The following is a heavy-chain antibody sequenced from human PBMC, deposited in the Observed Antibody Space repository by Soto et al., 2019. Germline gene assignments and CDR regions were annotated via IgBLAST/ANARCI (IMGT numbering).Heavy chain of an antibody. V-gene: IGHV3-15*07. J-gene: IGHJ6*02. CDR1: GFTSSNAW. CDR3: TTTIVVVPAAIYMDV. Sequence: GGSLRLSCAASGFTSSNAWMNWVRQALGKGLEWVGRIKSKTDGGTTDYAAPVKGRFTISRDDSKNTLYLQMNSLKTEDTAVYYCTTTIVVVPAAIYMDVWGQGTTVTVSS. D-gene: IGHD2-2*01. CDR2: IKSKTDGGTT.